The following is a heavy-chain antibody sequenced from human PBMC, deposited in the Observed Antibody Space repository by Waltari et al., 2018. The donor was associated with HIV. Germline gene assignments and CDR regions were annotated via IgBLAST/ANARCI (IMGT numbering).Heavy chain of an antibody. CDR1: GGCVDSRCFA. Sequence: RLRESGPGLLQPHHTWSLTGHVPGGCVDSRCFALRRSRQSPGKGLEWIGYIYYTGGTYYNPSLKSRVHISLDRSKKQFSLRLSDVSAADTAVYYCARDRFCNGNGCSPSDAFDVWGQGRMVTVSS. V-gene: IGHV4-30-2*06. J-gene: IGHJ3*01. CDR2: IYYTGGT. CDR3: ARDRFCNGNGCSPSDAFDV. D-gene: IGHD2-15*01.